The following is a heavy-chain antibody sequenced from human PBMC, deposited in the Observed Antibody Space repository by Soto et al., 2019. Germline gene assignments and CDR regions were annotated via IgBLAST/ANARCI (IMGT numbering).Heavy chain of an antibody. CDR2: IYNSGGT. J-gene: IGHJ6*02. D-gene: IGHD6-13*01. Sequence: SETLSLTCKVSGGSISSYYWSWIRQPAGKGLEWIGRIYNSGGTNYNPSLQSRVTMSVDTSKRQFSLRLNSVTAADAAIYYCARGAAAGVDYGMDVWGRGTTVTV. CDR1: GGSISSYY. CDR3: ARGAAAGVDYGMDV. V-gene: IGHV4-4*07.